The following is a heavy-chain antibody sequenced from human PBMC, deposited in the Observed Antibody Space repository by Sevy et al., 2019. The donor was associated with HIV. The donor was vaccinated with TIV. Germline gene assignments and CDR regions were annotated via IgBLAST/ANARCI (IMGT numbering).Heavy chain of an antibody. CDR3: ARLFSCGGDCYYLDY. V-gene: IGHV3-30-3*01. CDR2: ISHDGNYK. Sequence: GGSLRLSCAAYGFTFSNYDMHWVRQAPGKGLEWVAVISHDGNYKNYADSVKVRFTISRDDFKNTLYLQMSSLRPEDTAVYFCARLFSCGGDCYYLDYWGQGALVTVSS. CDR1: GFTFSNYD. J-gene: IGHJ4*02. D-gene: IGHD2-21*02.